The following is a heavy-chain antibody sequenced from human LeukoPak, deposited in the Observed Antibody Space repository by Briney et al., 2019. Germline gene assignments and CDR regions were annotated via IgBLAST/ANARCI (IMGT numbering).Heavy chain of an antibody. J-gene: IGHJ4*02. D-gene: IGHD2-15*01. CDR3: ARERYCSGGSCYPIWLN. V-gene: IGHV1-69*13. CDR2: IIPIFGTA. Sequence: SVKVSCKASGYTFTSYYMHWVRQAPGQGLEWMGGIIPIFGTANYAQKFQGRVTITADESTSTAYMELSSLRSEDTAVYYCARERYCSGGSCYPIWLNWGQGTLVTVSS. CDR1: GYTFTSYY.